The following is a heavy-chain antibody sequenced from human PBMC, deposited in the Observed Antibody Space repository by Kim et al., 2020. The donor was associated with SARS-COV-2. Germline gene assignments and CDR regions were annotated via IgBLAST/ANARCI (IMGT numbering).Heavy chain of an antibody. CDR1: GGTFSSYT. J-gene: IGHJ4*02. CDR2: IIPILGIA. Sequence: SVKVSCKASGGTFSSYTISWVRQAPGQGLEWMGRIIPILGIANYAQKFRGRVTITADKSTSTAYMELSSLRSEDTAVYYCAKRYSGYDHYFDYWGQGTLVTVSS. D-gene: IGHD5-12*01. CDR3: AKRYSGYDHYFDY. V-gene: IGHV1-69*02.